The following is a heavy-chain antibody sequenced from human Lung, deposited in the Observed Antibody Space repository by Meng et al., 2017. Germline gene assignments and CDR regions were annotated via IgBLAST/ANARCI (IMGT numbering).Heavy chain of an antibody. CDR1: GFSFPDAW. V-gene: IGHV3-15*02. J-gene: IGHJ4*02. CDR2: IKSNSDGGTT. D-gene: IGHD6-13*01. CDR3: ATGAAAADH. Sequence: EGQVVGLGGALVTPGGSLMLSFVAAGFSFPDAWMGWVRQAPGKGLEWVGRIKSNSDGGTTDYAAPVKGRFTISRDDSKNTLYLQMNSLITEDTAVYFCATGAAAADHWGQGTLVTVSS.